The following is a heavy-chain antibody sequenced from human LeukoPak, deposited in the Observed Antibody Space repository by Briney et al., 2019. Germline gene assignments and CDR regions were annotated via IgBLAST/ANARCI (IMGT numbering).Heavy chain of an antibody. CDR1: GYIFTNYW. V-gene: IGHV5-51*01. Sequence: GESLKISCKGSGYIFTNYWINWVRQMHGKGLEWMGVIYPGNSDVRYDPSFQGQVTISADKSISAAYLQWSSLKTSDTAMYYCVRIPNTAPPPNWFDPWGQGTLVTVSS. D-gene: IGHD2-15*01. CDR2: IYPGNSDV. J-gene: IGHJ5*02. CDR3: VRIPNTAPPPNWFDP.